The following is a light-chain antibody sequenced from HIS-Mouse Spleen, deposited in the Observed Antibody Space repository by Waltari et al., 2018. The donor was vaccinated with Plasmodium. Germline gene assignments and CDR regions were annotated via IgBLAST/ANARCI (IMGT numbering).Light chain of an antibody. CDR2: GAS. Sequence: DIVLTQSPGTLSLSPGQRATLSCRASQSVSSSYLAWYQQKPGQAPRLLIYGASSRATGIPDTFSGSGSATDFTITISRLEPEDVAVYYCQQYGSSPLTFGGGTKVEIK. V-gene: IGKV3-20*01. J-gene: IGKJ4*01. CDR1: QSVSSSY. CDR3: QQYGSSPLT.